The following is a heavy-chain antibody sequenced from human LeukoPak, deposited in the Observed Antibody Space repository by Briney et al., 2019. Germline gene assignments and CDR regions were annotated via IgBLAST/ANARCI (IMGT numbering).Heavy chain of an antibody. V-gene: IGHV4-38-2*01. CDR3: ARTRAGIAARPFDY. J-gene: IGHJ4*02. CDR2: IYHSGST. CDR1: GYSISSGYY. D-gene: IGHD6-6*01. Sequence: SETPSLTCAVSGYSISSGYYWGWIRQPPGKGLEWIVGIYHSGSTYYNPSLKSRVTVSVDTSKNQFSLKLSSVTAADTAVYYCARTRAGIAARPFDYWGQGTLVTVSS.